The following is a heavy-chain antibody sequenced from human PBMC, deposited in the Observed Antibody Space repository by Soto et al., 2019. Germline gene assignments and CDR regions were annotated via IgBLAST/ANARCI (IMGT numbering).Heavy chain of an antibody. J-gene: IGHJ4*02. CDR1: GGTFSSYT. D-gene: IGHD2-8*01. CDR2: IIPILGIA. V-gene: IGHV1-69*02. Sequence: QVQLVQSGAEVKKPGSSVKVSCKASGGTFSSYTISWVRQAPGQGLEWMGRIIPILGIANYAQKFQGRVTITADKATSTAYMELSSLRSDDTSVYYCASPNPQRVYGFLFDYWGQGTLVTVSS. CDR3: ASPNPQRVYGFLFDY.